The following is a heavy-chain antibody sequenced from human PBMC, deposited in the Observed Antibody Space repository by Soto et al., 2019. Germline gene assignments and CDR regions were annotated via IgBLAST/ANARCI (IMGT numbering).Heavy chain of an antibody. CDR1: GYTFTSYY. D-gene: IGHD4-17*01. CDR3: AATTVVTYYYYYGMDV. J-gene: IGHJ6*02. CDR2: INPSGGST. V-gene: IGHV1-46*01. Sequence: ASVKVSCKASGYTFTSYYMHWVRQAPGQGLEWMGIINPSGGSTSYAQKFQGRVTMTRDTSTSTLYMELSSLRSEDTAVYYCAATTVVTYYYYYGMDVWGQGTTVTVSS.